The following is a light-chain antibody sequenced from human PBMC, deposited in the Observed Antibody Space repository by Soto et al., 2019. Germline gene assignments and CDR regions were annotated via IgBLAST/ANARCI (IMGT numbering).Light chain of an antibody. J-gene: IGKJ3*01. CDR1: QSISTY. CDR3: QQSYSTPFT. Sequence: DIQMTQSPSSLSASVGDRVTITCRASQSISTYLNWYQQKAGKAPKVMIHAASSLQSGVPSTFSGCGSGTDFTLTISSLQPEDFGTYYCQQSYSTPFTVAPGTKVEI. V-gene: IGKV1-39*01. CDR2: AAS.